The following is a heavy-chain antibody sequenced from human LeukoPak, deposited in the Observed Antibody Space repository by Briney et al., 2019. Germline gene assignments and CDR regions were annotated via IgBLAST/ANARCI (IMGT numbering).Heavy chain of an antibody. CDR2: IKSKTDGGTT. Sequence: ETLSLTCTVSGDSISNYYWSWVRQAPGKGLEWVGRIKSKTDGGTTDYAAPVKGRFTISRDDSKNTPYLQMNSLKTEDTAVYYCTTGPRWFDYWGQGTLVTVSS. V-gene: IGHV3-15*01. CDR1: GDSISNYY. D-gene: IGHD5-24*01. J-gene: IGHJ4*02. CDR3: TTGPRWFDY.